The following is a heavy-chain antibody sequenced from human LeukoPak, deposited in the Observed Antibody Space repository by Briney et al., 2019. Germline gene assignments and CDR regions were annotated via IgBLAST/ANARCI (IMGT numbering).Heavy chain of an antibody. V-gene: IGHV4-59*01. D-gene: IGHD2-2*01. CDR1: SGSINNYY. J-gene: IGHJ5*01. CDR3: ARGMMPDWFDF. Sequence: PSETLSLTCSVSSGSINNYYWTWIRHPPGKGLEWVGYIFEIGNTNYNPSLKSRVTVSLQTSKNQFSLRLNSVTAADTAVYYCARGMMPDWFDFWGQGTLVTVSS. CDR2: IFEIGNT.